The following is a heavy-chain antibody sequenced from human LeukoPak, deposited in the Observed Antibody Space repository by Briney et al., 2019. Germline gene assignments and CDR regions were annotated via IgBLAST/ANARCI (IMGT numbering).Heavy chain of an antibody. CDR1: GFTFSTYG. V-gene: IGHV3-30*03. CDR3: ARGRIVVANTGAFDI. D-gene: IGHD3-22*01. CDR2: ISYDGSNK. J-gene: IGHJ3*02. Sequence: GGSLRLSCAASGFTFSTYGMHWVRQAPGKGLELVALISYDGSNKYYADSVKGRFTVSRDNSKNTLYLQMNSLRAEDTAVYYCARGRIVVANTGAFDIWGQGTMVPVSS.